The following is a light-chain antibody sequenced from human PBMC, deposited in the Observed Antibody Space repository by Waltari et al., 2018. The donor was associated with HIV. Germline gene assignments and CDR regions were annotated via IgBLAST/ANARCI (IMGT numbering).Light chain of an antibody. CDR2: GAS. V-gene: IGKV3-15*01. CDR1: QSSGTA. CDR3: QQYNSWPLT. Sequence: EVVMTQSPVTLSVSPGERVTLSCRASQSSGTAIAWYQQKPGQAPRLLIYGASTRATGIPSSFSGSGSGTDFTLTISSLQSEDFAVYYCQQYNSWPLTFGGGTRVELK. J-gene: IGKJ4*01.